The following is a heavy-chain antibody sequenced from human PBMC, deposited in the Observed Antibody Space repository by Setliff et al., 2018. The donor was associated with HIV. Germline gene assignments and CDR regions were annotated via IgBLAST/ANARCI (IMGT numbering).Heavy chain of an antibody. Sequence: KPSETLSLTCAVSGYSISSAYYWGWIRQPPGKGLEWIGSIYHSGGTYYNPSLKSRVTISVDTSKNQFSLRLSSVTAADTAVYYCARRGDGYNYYWYFDIWGRGTLVTVSS. CDR2: IYHSGGT. D-gene: IGHD5-12*01. V-gene: IGHV4-38-2*01. CDR3: ARRGDGYNYYWYFDI. CDR1: GYSISSAYY. J-gene: IGHJ2*01.